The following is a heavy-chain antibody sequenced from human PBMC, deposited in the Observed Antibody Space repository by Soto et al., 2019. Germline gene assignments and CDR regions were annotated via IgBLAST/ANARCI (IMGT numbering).Heavy chain of an antibody. CDR2: IIPILNIA. CDR3: ARTRAATDSLYWFDP. D-gene: IGHD2-15*01. V-gene: IGHV1-69*02. J-gene: IGHJ5*02. CDR1: GGTFSSYP. Sequence: QVQLVQSGAEVKKPGSSVKVSCKASGGTFSSYPISWVRQAPGQGLEWMGRIIPILNIANYAQKFQGRVTLTADKSTNTAYMELSSVRSEDTAVYYCARTRAATDSLYWFDPWGQGTLVTGSS.